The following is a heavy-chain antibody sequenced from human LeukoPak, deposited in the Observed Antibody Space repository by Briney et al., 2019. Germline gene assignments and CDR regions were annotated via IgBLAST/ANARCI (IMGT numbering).Heavy chain of an antibody. CDR2: INSDGSST. CDR1: GFTFSTYW. J-gene: IGHJ4*02. D-gene: IGHD1-26*01. V-gene: IGHV3-74*01. Sequence: PGGSLRLSCAASGFTFSTYWMHWVRQAPGKGLVWVSRINSDGSSTSYADSVKGRFTISRDNAKNTLYLQMNSLRAEDTAVYYCARDPPEWKLPHDYWGQGTLVTVSS. CDR3: ARDPPEWKLPHDY.